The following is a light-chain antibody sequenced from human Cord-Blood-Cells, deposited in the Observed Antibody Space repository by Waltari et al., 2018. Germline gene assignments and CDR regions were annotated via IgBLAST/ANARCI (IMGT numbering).Light chain of an antibody. CDR1: QSISSY. CDR2: AAS. V-gene: IGKV1-39*01. Sequence: DIQMTQSPYSLSASVGDRVTITCRASQSISSYLNWYQQKPGKAPKLLIYAASSLQSGVPSRFSVRSSGTAFTLTISCLQPEDFATYYCQQSYSTPLTFGGGTKVEIK. CDR3: QQSYSTPLT. J-gene: IGKJ4*01.